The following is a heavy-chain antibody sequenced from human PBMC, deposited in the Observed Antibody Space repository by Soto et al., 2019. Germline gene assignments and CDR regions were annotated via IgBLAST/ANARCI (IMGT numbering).Heavy chain of an antibody. CDR2: IDSGGGST. CDR3: TKEHSNYPDNWFDP. V-gene: IGHV3-23*01. J-gene: IGHJ5*02. D-gene: IGHD4-4*01. CDR1: GFSFSNYA. Sequence: EVQLLVSGGGSVQPGGSLSFSCEASGFSFSNYAWSWVRQAPGTGLEWVSAIDSGGGSTYYAASVKGRFSISRDNSMNTLYLQMNSLRAEDTAIYYCTKEHSNYPDNWFDPWGQGTLVTVSS.